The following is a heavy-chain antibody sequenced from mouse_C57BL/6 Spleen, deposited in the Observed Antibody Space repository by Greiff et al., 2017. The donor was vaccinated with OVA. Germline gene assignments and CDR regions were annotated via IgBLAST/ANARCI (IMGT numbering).Heavy chain of an antibody. CDR1: GYAFTNYL. CDR3: ARSSPGNDFAY. CDR2: INPGSGGT. V-gene: IGHV1-54*01. D-gene: IGHD2-2*01. J-gene: IGHJ3*01. Sequence: QVQLQQSGAELVRPGTSVKVSCKASGYAFTNYLIEWVKQRPGQGLEWIGVINPGSGGTNYNEKFKGKATLTADKSSSTAYMQLSSLTSEDSAVYFCARSSPGNDFAYWGQGTLVTVSA.